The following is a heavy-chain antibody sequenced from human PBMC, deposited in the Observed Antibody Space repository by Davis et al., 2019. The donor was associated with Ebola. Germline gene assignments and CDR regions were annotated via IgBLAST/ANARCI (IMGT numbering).Heavy chain of an antibody. J-gene: IGHJ6*03. Sequence: PGGSLRLSCAASGFTFDSYAMSWVRQAPGRGLEWVSGISGSGSNTYYADSVKGRFTISRDNARNSVYLQMNSLRVEDTAVYFCARDDKKAGTHYMDVWGKGTTVTVSS. CDR3: ARDDKKAGTHYMDV. D-gene: IGHD1-1*01. V-gene: IGHV3-23*01. CDR1: GFTFDSYA. CDR2: ISGSGSNT.